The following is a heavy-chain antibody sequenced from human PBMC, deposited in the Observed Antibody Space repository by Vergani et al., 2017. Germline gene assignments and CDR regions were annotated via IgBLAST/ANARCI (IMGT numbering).Heavy chain of an antibody. J-gene: IGHJ6*03. Sequence: EVQLVESGGGLVQPGGSLRLSCAASGFTFSSYWMSWVRQAPGKGLEWVANIKQDGSEKYYVDSVKGRFTISRDNAKNSLYLQMDSLRAEDTAVYYCASLGLAAAGNYYYYYMDVWGKGTTVTVSS. CDR1: GFTFSSYW. D-gene: IGHD6-13*01. CDR2: IKQDGSEK. CDR3: ASLGLAAAGNYYYYYMDV. V-gene: IGHV3-7*01.